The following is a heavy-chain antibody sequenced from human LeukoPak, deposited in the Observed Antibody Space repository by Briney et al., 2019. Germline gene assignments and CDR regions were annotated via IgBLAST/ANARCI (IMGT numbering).Heavy chain of an antibody. CDR2: IYNSVIT. J-gene: IGHJ3*02. CDR3: GRDMWFGELEAFDI. V-gene: IGHV4-59*01. Sequence: SETLSLTCTVSGGSISKYYWSWIRQPPGKGLEWIGYIYNSVITNYNPSLKSRVTISVDTSKNQFSLKLNSVTAVDAAVYYYGRDMWFGELEAFDIWGQGTMVTVSS. CDR1: GGSISKYY. D-gene: IGHD3-10*01.